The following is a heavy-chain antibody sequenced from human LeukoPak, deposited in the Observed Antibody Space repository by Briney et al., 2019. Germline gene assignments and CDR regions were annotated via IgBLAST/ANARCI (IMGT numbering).Heavy chain of an antibody. CDR2: IYSGGST. J-gene: IGHJ4*02. CDR3: ARDMGVGGSSWYFDY. Sequence: PGGSLRLSCAASGFTVSSNYMSWVRQAPGKGLEWVSVIYSGGSTYYADSVKGRFTISRDNSKNTLYLQMNSLRAEDTAVYYCARDMGVGGSSWYFDYWGQGTLVTVSS. CDR1: GFTVSSNY. D-gene: IGHD6-13*01. V-gene: IGHV3-66*01.